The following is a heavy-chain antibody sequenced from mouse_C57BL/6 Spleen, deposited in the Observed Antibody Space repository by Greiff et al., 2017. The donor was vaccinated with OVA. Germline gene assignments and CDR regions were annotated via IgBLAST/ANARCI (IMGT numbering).Heavy chain of an antibody. D-gene: IGHD1-3*01. V-gene: IGHV1-54*01. CDR2: INPGSGGT. CDR3: ARDLPKAMDY. Sequence: VQLQESGAELVRPGTSVKVSCKASGYAFTNYLIAWVKQRPGQGLEWIGVINPGSGGTNYNEKFKGKATLTADNSSSTADMQLSSLTSEDTAVDFCARDLPKAMDYWGQGTSVTVSA. J-gene: IGHJ4*01. CDR1: GYAFTNYL.